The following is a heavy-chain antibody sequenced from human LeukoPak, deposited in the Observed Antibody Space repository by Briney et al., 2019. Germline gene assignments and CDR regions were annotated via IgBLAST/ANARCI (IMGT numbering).Heavy chain of an antibody. Sequence: PGGSLRLSCAASGFTFSSYGMHWVRQAPGKGLEWVAFIRYDGSNKYYADSVKGRFTISRDNNMNSLYLQMNSLRPEDTAVYYCARDPPVSPMVYAPDNWGQGTLVTVSS. V-gene: IGHV3-30*02. D-gene: IGHD2-8*01. CDR2: IRYDGSNK. CDR1: GFTFSSYG. J-gene: IGHJ4*02. CDR3: ARDPPVSPMVYAPDN.